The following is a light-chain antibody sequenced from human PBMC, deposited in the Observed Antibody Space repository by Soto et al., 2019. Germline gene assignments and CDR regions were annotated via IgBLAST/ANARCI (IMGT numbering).Light chain of an antibody. J-gene: IGKJ4*01. Sequence: DIKITQSPSTLSASVGDRVPITCRASQSIRSWLAWYQQKPGKAPKLLIYDASRLESGVPSMFSGSGAWTECTRPISSLKHDDVSTDVCPQYDSYTLTFGGGTKVDIK. V-gene: IGKV1-5*01. CDR1: QSIRSW. CDR3: PQYDSYTLT. CDR2: DAS.